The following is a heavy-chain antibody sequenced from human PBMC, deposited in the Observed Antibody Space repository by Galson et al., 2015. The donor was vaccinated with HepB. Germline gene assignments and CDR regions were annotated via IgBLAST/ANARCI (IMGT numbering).Heavy chain of an antibody. CDR1: GFTFSTYA. CDR2: ISGSGGSSGGTT. D-gene: IGHD6-6*01. V-gene: IGHV3-23*01. CDR3: AKRTEGSSSDPDY. Sequence: SLRLSCAASGFTFSTYAMNWVRQAPGKGLEWVSGISGSGGSSGGTTSYADSVRGRFTISRDNSKNTLYLQMNSLRAEDTAVYYCAKRTEGSSSDPDYWGQGTLVTVSS. J-gene: IGHJ4*02.